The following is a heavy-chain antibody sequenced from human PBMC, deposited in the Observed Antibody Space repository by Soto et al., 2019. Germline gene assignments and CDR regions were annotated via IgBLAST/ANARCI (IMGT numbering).Heavy chain of an antibody. CDR2: IYYSGST. CDR3: ARSDGRY. J-gene: IGHJ4*02. CDR1: GGSISSYY. V-gene: IGHV4-59*01. Sequence: PSETLYITSTSSGGSISSYYWSWIRQPPGKGLEWIGYIYYSGSTNYNPSLKSRVTISVDTSKNQFSLKLSSVTAADTAVYYCARSDGRYWGQGTLVTVS.